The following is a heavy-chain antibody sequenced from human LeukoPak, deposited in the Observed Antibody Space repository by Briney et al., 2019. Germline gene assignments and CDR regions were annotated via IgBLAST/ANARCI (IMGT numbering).Heavy chain of an antibody. CDR3: ARESGSQGSY. J-gene: IGHJ4*02. Sequence: NTGGSLRLSRAASGFTFSSYSMNWVRQAPGKGLEWVSSISSSSSYIYYADSVKGRFTISRDNAKNSLYLQMNSLRAEDTAVYYCARESGSQGSYWGQGTLVTVSS. V-gene: IGHV3-21*01. CDR1: GFTFSSYS. CDR2: ISSSSSYI.